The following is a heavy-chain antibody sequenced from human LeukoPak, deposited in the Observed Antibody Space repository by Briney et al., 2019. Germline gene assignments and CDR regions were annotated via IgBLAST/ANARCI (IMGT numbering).Heavy chain of an antibody. CDR2: IYYSGST. CDR1: GGSISSYY. V-gene: IGHV4-59*01. D-gene: IGHD2-2*01. CDR3: ARAPEVPAAISLDH. Sequence: SETLSLTCTVSGGSISSYYWSWIRQPPGKGLEWIGYIYYSGSTNYNPSLKSRVTISVDTSKNQFSLKLSSVTAADTAVYYCARAPEVPAAISLDHWGQGTLVTVSS. J-gene: IGHJ4*02.